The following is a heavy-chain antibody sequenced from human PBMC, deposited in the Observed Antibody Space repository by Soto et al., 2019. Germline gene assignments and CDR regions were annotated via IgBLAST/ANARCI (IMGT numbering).Heavy chain of an antibody. CDR2: INHSGST. CDR1: GGSFSGYY. CDR3: ARGFRMITFGGVIVFDY. V-gene: IGHV4-34*01. D-gene: IGHD3-16*02. Sequence: SETLSLTCAVYGGSFSGYYWSWIRQPPGKGLEWIGEINHSGSTNYNPSLKSRVTISVDTSKNQFSLKLSSVTAADTAVYYCARGFRMITFGGVIVFDYWGQGTLVTVSS. J-gene: IGHJ4*02.